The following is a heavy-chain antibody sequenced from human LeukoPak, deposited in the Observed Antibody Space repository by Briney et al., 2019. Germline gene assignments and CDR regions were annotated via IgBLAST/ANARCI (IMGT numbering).Heavy chain of an antibody. CDR3: AKTGFQWGEYFYYMDV. CDR1: GFTSSTAW. CDR2: MRQDGSDK. V-gene: IGHV3-7*01. D-gene: IGHD1-14*01. Sequence: GGSLRLSCAISGFTSSTAWLTWVRQAPGKGPEWVADMRQDGSDKYYLDSVKGRFTISRDNSRDTLYFQMNSLIYEDTAVYYCAKTGFQWGEYFYYMDVWGKGTTVTVSS. J-gene: IGHJ6*03.